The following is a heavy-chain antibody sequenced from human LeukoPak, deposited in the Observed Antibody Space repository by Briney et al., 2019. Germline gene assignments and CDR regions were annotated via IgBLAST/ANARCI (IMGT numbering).Heavy chain of an antibody. D-gene: IGHD5/OR15-5a*01. J-gene: IGHJ4*02. CDR1: GFTFSNYC. Sequence: PGGSLRLSCAASGFTFSNYCMNWVRQAPGKGLEWVANIKGDGKQKYFVASVRGRFTISRDNAKNSLYLQMSSLRAEDTAVYYCARSNVWAFDFGGQGTLETLPS. CDR3: ARSNVWAFDF. CDR2: IKGDGKQK. V-gene: IGHV3-7*05.